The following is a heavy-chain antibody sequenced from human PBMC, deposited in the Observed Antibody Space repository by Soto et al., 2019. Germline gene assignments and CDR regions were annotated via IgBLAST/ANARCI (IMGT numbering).Heavy chain of an antibody. CDR2: ISYDGGNK. D-gene: IGHD4-17*01. Sequence: QVQLVESGGGVVQPGRSLRLSCAASGFTFGSYGMHWVRQAPGKGPEWVAVISYDGGNKYYADSVKGRFTISRDNSKNTLYLQMNSQRAEDTAVYYCAKDHDDYGDYFDYWGQGTLVTVSS. V-gene: IGHV3-30*18. J-gene: IGHJ4*02. CDR1: GFTFGSYG. CDR3: AKDHDDYGDYFDY.